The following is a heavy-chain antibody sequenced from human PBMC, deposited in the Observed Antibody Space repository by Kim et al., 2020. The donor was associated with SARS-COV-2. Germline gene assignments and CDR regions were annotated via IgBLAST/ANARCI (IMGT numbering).Heavy chain of an antibody. V-gene: IGHV3-7*01. CDR3: VKGGWFGLS. J-gene: IGHJ5*02. CDR2: IKQDESEK. D-gene: IGHD3-10*01. Sequence: GGSLRLSCAASGFTFSSSWMTWVRQAPGKGLEWVANIKQDESEKNYVDSSKGRFSISRDNAKNSLYLQMNSLRAEDTAVYYCVKGGWFGLSWGQGILVTVSS. CDR1: GFTFSSSW.